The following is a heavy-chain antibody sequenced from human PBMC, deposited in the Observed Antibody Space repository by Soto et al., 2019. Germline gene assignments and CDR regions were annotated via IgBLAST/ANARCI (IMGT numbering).Heavy chain of an antibody. CDR1: GFIFSSYW. J-gene: IGHJ6*02. CDR2: IKQDGSEK. Sequence: EVQVLESGGGLVQPGGSLRLSCVASGFIFSSYWMSWVRQAPGKGLEWVANIKQDGSEKYYVDSVKGRFTISRDNAKNSLYLQMNSLRAEDTAVYYCARDSYYDFWSGTVGYGMDVWGQGTTVTVSS. D-gene: IGHD3-3*01. V-gene: IGHV3-7*03. CDR3: ARDSYYDFWSGTVGYGMDV.